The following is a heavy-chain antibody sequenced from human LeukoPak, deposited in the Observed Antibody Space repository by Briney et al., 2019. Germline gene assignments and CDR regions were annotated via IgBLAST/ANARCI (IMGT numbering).Heavy chain of an antibody. V-gene: IGHV4-59*01. J-gene: IGHJ4*02. CDR2: IYYSGST. CDR1: GGSISSYY. CDR3: ARGGDAPDFDY. D-gene: IGHD2-21*02. Sequence: ASETLSLTCTVSGGSISSYYWSWIRQPPGKGLEWIGYIYYSGSTNYNPSLKSRVTISVDTSKNQFSLKLSSMTAADTAVYYCARGGDAPDFDYWGQGTLVTVSS.